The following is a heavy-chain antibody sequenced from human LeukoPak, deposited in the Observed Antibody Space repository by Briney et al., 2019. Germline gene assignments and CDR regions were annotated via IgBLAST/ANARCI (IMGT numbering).Heavy chain of an antibody. CDR3: ARGRREWFGELNFDY. V-gene: IGHV4-34*01. J-gene: IGHJ4*02. CDR1: GGSLSGYY. D-gene: IGHD3-10*01. CDR2: INHSGST. Sequence: SETLSLTCAVYGGSLSGYYWSWIRQPPGKGLEWIGEINHSGSTNYNPSLKSRVTISVDTSKNQFSLKLSSVTAADTAVYYCARGRREWFGELNFDYWGQGTLVTVSS.